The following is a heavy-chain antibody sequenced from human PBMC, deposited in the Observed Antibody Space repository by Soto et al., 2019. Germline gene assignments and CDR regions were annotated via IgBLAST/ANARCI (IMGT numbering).Heavy chain of an antibody. J-gene: IGHJ3*02. D-gene: IGHD2-2*01. V-gene: IGHV1-3*01. CDR1: GYTFTSYA. Sequence: QVQLVQSGAEVKKPGASVKVSCKASGYTFTSYAMHWVRQAPGQRLAWMGWINAGNGDTKYSQQYQGRVTNTRDTSASTAYMELSSLRSEDTAVYYCARDLTNCSSTSCPPPVAFEIWGQGTMVTVSS. CDR3: ARDLTNCSSTSCPPPVAFEI. CDR2: INAGNGDT.